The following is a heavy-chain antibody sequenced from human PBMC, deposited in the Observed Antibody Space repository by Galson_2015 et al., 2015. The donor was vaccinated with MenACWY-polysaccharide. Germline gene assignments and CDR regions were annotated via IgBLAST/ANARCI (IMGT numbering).Heavy chain of an antibody. CDR3: AKEASNSWFDS. CDR1: GFTFSTYG. D-gene: IGHD4-23*01. J-gene: IGHJ5*01. Sequence: SLRLSCAASGFTFSTYGMGWVRQAPGKGLEWVSTLDGSGANTYYADSVRGGFTISRDNSKKMLYLQMNSLRAEDTALYYCAKEASNSWFDSWGQGTLVTVSS. CDR2: LDGSGANT. V-gene: IGHV3-23*01.